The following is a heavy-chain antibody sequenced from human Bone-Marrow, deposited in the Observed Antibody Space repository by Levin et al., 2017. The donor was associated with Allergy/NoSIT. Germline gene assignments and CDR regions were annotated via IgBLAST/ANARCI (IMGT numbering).Heavy chain of an antibody. D-gene: IGHD3-22*01. V-gene: IGHV3-23*01. Sequence: PGNGLEWVSGISGSGANRFYADSVKGRFTISSDNSTNTVYLQMNSLRTEDTAVYFCAGSVHFSDNTGYYGWYFDLWGRATPVTVSS. CDR2: ISGSGANR. CDR3: AGSVHFSDNTGYYGWYFDL. J-gene: IGHJ2*01.